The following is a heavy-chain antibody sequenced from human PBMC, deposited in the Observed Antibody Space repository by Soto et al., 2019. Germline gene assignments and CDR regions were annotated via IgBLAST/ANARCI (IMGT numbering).Heavy chain of an antibody. CDR3: ARVVDYCDPYYYYGMDV. D-gene: IGHD3-22*01. V-gene: IGHV3-21*01. Sequence: PGGSLRLSCAASGFTFSSYSMNWVRQAPGKELEWVSSISCSSSYIYYADSVKGRFTISRDNAKNSLYLQMNSLRAEDTAVYYCARVVDYCDPYYYYGMDVWGQGTTVTVSS. CDR2: ISCSSSYI. J-gene: IGHJ6*02. CDR1: GFTFSSYS.